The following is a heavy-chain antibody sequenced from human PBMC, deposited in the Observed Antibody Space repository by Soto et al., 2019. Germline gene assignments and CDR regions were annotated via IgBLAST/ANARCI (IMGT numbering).Heavy chain of an antibody. Sequence: QVQPVQSGAEVKKPGSSVKVSCKASGGTFSSYAISWVRQAPGQGLEWMGGIIPIFGTANYAQKFQGSVTITADESTSTAYMELSSLRSEDTAVYYCARGHIVGATPAGGFDYWGQGTLVTVSS. J-gene: IGHJ4*02. D-gene: IGHD1-26*01. CDR3: ARGHIVGATPAGGFDY. V-gene: IGHV1-69*01. CDR1: GGTFSSYA. CDR2: IIPIFGTA.